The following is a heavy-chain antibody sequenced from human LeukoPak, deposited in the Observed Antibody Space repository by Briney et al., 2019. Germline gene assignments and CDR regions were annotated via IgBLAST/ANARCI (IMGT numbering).Heavy chain of an antibody. J-gene: IGHJ4*02. Sequence: GGSLRLSCVASGITFSRHWMKWVRQAPGKGLEWVAFIRYHGSDKYYADSVKGRFTISRDNSKNTLYLQMNSLRAEDTAVYYCAKSPSSWKFDDWGQGTLVTVSS. CDR3: AKSPSSWKFDD. D-gene: IGHD6-13*01. V-gene: IGHV3-30*02. CDR1: GITFSRHW. CDR2: IRYHGSDK.